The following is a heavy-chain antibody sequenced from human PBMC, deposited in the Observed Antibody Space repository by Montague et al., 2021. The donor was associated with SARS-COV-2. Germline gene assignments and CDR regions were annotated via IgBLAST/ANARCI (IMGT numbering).Heavy chain of an antibody. Sequence: TLSLTCTVSGGSISSGGYYWSWTRQHPGKGLEWIGYIYYSGXTXYXXXXKXRVTISVDTSKNQFSLKLSSVTAADTAVYYCARVRITMIVVVNAFGIWGQGTMGTVSS. V-gene: IGHV4-31*03. D-gene: IGHD3-22*01. J-gene: IGHJ3*02. CDR1: GGSISSGGYY. CDR3: ARVRITMIVVVNAFGI. CDR2: IYYSGXT.